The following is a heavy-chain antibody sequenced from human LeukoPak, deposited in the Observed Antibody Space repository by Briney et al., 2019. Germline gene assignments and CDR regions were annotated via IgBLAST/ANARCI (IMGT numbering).Heavy chain of an antibody. J-gene: IGHJ4*02. V-gene: IGHV4-59*01. CDR1: GGSISSYY. Sequence: PSETLSLTCTVSGGSISSYYWSWLRQPPRKGLEWIGYTYYSGSANYNPSLKSRVTMSVDTSKNQLSLRLSSVTAADTAVYYCARGGSRNGYNRPLDHWGQGTLVTVSS. CDR2: TYYSGSA. D-gene: IGHD5-24*01. CDR3: ARGGSRNGYNRPLDH.